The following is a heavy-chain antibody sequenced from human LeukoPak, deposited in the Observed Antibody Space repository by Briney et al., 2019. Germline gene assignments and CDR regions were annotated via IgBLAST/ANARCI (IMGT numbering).Heavy chain of an antibody. V-gene: IGHV5-51*01. CDR2: IFPGDSDT. CDR3: ARHGGYSYGYSFFDY. CDR1: GYSFTSYW. J-gene: IGHJ4*02. D-gene: IGHD5-18*01. Sequence: GEALLISCKAAGYSFTSYWIGWVRRMPGKGLEWMGIIFPGDSDTSYNPSFHGQVTISADKSISSAYLQWSSLKAADTAMYYCARHGGYSYGYSFFDYWGQGTLVTVSS.